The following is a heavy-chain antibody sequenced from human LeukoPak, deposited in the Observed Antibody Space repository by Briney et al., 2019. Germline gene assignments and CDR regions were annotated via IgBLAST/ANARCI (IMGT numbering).Heavy chain of an antibody. CDR1: GFTFSSYA. CDR2: ISGSGGST. Sequence: PGGSLRLSCAASGFTFSSYAMSWVRQAPGKGLEWVSAISGSGGSTYYAESVKGRFTLSRDNSKNTLYLQMDSLRAEDTAVYYCAKDAGPYSSSWYGAIWGQRTLVTVSS. D-gene: IGHD6-13*01. V-gene: IGHV3-23*01. J-gene: IGHJ4*02. CDR3: AKDAGPYSSSWYGAI.